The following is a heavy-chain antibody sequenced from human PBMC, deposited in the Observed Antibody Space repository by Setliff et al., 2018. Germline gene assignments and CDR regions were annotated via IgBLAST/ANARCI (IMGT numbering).Heavy chain of an antibody. J-gene: IGHJ4*02. V-gene: IGHV4-59*01. CDR2: VYYSGTA. CDR1: DGSLSTYY. CDR3: ARGGTFRYFDF. D-gene: IGHD5-12*01. Sequence: SETLSLTCTVSDGSLSTYYWSWIRQPPGKGLEFIGYVYYSGTANYSPSLRSRLTISVDTSKNQFPRKMRSVTAAETAVYYCARGGTFRYFDFWGQGAPVTVS.